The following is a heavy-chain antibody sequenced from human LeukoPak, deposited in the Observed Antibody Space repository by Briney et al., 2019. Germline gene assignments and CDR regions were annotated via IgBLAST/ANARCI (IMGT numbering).Heavy chain of an antibody. CDR3: ARGLAVAGTEDAFDI. CDR1: GGSISSGGYS. CDR2: IYHSGST. Sequence: SQTLSLTCAVSGGSISSGGYSWSWIRQPPGKGLEWIGYIYHSGSTYYNPSLKSRVTISVDTSKNQFSLKLSSVTAADTAVYYCARGLAVAGTEDAFDIWGQGTMVTVSS. V-gene: IGHV4-30-2*01. J-gene: IGHJ3*02. D-gene: IGHD6-19*01.